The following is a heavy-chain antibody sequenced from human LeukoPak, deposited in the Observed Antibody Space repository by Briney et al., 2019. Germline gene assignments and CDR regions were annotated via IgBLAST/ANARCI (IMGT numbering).Heavy chain of an antibody. V-gene: IGHV3-30-3*01. J-gene: IGHJ4*02. CDR3: ARVYGELSHFDY. CDR1: GFTFSTYA. CDR2: ISWDGATK. D-gene: IGHD3-10*01. Sequence: GGSLRLSCAASGFTFSTYAMHWVRQAPGKGLEWLALISWDGATKYYADSVKGRFSISRDNSKNTLFLQMSSLRPEDTSVYYCARVYGELSHFDYWGQGTLVTVSS.